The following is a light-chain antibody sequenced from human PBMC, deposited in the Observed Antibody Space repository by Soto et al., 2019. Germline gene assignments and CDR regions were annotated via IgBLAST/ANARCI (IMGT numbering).Light chain of an antibody. V-gene: IGLV2-8*01. CDR2: EVS. CDR1: SSDVGGYNY. Sequence: QSALTQPPSASGSPGQSVTISCTGTSSDVGGYNYVSWYQQHPGKAPKLMIYEVSKRPSGVPDRFSGSKSGNTASLTVSGRQAEDEADYYCSSYAGSHNLVFGGGTHLTVL. CDR3: SSYAGSHNLV. J-gene: IGLJ7*01.